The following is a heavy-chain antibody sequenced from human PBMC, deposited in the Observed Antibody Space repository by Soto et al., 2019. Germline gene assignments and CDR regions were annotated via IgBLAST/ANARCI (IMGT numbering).Heavy chain of an antibody. CDR3: ERESGYGGNSGGMDV. Sequence: SETLSLTCTVSGGSISSGGYYWSWIRQHPGKGLEWIGYIYYSGSTYYNPSLKSRVTISVDTSKNQFSLKLSSVTAAAMAVYYCERESGYGGNSGGMDVWGQGTTVTVSS. J-gene: IGHJ6*02. V-gene: IGHV4-31*03. D-gene: IGHD5-12*01. CDR2: IYYSGST. CDR1: GGSISSGGYY.